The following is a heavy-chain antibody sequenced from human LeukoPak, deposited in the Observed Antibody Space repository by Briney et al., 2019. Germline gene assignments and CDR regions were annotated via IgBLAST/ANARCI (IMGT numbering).Heavy chain of an antibody. CDR3: ARLSNWGGYYYYYMDV. J-gene: IGHJ6*03. CDR1: GYSFTSYW. CDR2: IYPGDSDT. V-gene: IGHV5-51*01. D-gene: IGHD7-27*01. Sequence: GESLKISCKGSGYSFTSYWIGWVRQMPGKGLEWMGIIYPGDSDTRYSPSFQGQVTISADKSISTAYLQWSSLKASDTAMYYCARLSNWGGYYYYYMDVWGKGTTVTVSS.